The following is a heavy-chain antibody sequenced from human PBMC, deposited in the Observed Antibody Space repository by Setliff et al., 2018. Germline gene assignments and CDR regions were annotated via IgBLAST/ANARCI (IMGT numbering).Heavy chain of an antibody. J-gene: IGHJ4*02. CDR3: ARSLVGATTGIDY. Sequence: GGSLRLSCAASGFTFSSYGMHWVRQAPGKGLEWVAVISYHGGNKYYADSVKGRFTISRDNSKNTLYLQMNSLRAEDTAVYYCARSLVGATTGIDYWGQGTLVTVSS. D-gene: IGHD1-26*01. V-gene: IGHV3-30*19. CDR2: ISYHGGNK. CDR1: GFTFSSYG.